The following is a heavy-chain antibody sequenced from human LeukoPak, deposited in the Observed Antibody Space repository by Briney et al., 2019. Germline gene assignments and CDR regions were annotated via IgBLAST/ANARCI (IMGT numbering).Heavy chain of an antibody. Sequence: SVKVSCKASGGTFSSYAISWVRQAPGQGLEWLGGIIPIFGTANYAQKFQGRVTITADESTSTAYMELSSLRSEDTAVYYCARDAGYSYNYYYYMDVWGKGTTVTVSS. CDR2: IIPIFGTA. CDR1: GGTFSSYA. D-gene: IGHD5-18*01. CDR3: ARDAGYSYNYYYYMDV. V-gene: IGHV1-69*13. J-gene: IGHJ6*03.